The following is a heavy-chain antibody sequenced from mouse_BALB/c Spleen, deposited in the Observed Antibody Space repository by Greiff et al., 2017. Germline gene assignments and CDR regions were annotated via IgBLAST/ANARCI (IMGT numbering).Heavy chain of an antibody. CDR3: ARHEGYEDY. Sequence: EVQLVESGGDLVKPGGSLKLSCAASGFTFSSYGMSWVRQTPDKRLEWVATISSGGSYTYYPDSVKGRFTISRDNAKNTLYLQMSSLKSEDTAMYYCARHEGYEDYWGQGTTLTVSS. J-gene: IGHJ2*01. D-gene: IGHD2-14*01. CDR1: GFTFSSYG. CDR2: ISSGGSYT. V-gene: IGHV5-6*01.